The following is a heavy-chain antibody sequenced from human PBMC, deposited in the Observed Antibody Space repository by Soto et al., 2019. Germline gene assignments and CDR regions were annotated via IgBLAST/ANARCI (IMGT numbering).Heavy chain of an antibody. J-gene: IGHJ5*02. CDR2: INHSGST. Sequence: SETLSLTCAVYGGSFSGYYWSWIRQPPGKGLEWIGEINHSGSTNYNPSLKSRVTISVDTSKNQFSLKLSSVTAADTAVYYCARVFVVVVAATRVFWFDPWGQGTLVTVSS. CDR3: ARVFVVVVAATRVFWFDP. CDR1: GGSFSGYY. V-gene: IGHV4-34*01. D-gene: IGHD2-15*01.